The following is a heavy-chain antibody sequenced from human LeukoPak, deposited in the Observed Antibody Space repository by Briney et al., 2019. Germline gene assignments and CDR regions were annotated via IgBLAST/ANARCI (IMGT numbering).Heavy chain of an antibody. CDR3: AKGPYCSSTSCYDSNWFDP. J-gene: IGHJ5*02. CDR1: GFTVSSNY. V-gene: IGHV3-53*01. Sequence: PGGSLRLSCAASGFTVSSNYMGWVRQAPGKGLEWVSVIYSGGSTYYADSVKGRFTISRDNSKNTLYLQMNSLRAEDTAVYYCAKGPYCSSTSCYDSNWFDPWGQGTLVTVSS. D-gene: IGHD2-2*01. CDR2: IYSGGST.